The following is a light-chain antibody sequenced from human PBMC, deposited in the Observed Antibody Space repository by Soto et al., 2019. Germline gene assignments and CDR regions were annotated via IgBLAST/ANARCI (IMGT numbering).Light chain of an antibody. CDR1: HSVDSSY. CDR2: ETS. J-gene: IGKJ4*01. CDR3: QQYCSYPLT. V-gene: IGKV3-20*01. Sequence: EVVLTQSPGALSLSPGERATLSCRASHSVDSSYFAWYQQRPGQAPRLLIYETSSRATGIPDRFSGSGSGTDFTLTVSRLEPEEFAVYFCQQYCSYPLTFGGGTKVEIK.